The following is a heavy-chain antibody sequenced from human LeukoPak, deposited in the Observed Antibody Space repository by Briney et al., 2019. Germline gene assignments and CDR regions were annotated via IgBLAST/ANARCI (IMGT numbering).Heavy chain of an antibody. V-gene: IGHV3-15*01. D-gene: IGHD3-16*01. CDR1: GFTFSNAW. Sequence: GGSLRLSCAASGFTFSNAWMSWVRQAPGKGLEWVGRIKSKTDGGTTDYAAPVKGRFTISRDDSKNTLYLQMNSLKTEDTAVYYCAQSGSYAAFDYWGQGTLVTVSS. CDR2: IKSKTDGGTT. J-gene: IGHJ4*02. CDR3: AQSGSYAAFDY.